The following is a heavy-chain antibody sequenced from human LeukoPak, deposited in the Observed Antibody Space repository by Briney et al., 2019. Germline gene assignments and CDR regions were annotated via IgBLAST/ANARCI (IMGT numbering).Heavy chain of an antibody. CDR3: ATEGERYSSGWYSN. D-gene: IGHD6-19*01. CDR2: FDPEDGET. V-gene: IGHV1-24*01. Sequence: GASVKVSCKVSVYTLTELSMHWVRQAPGKGLEWMGGFDPEDGETIYAQKFQGRVTMTEDTSTDTAYMELSSLRSEDTAVYYCATEGERYSSGWYSNWGQGTLVTVSS. CDR1: VYTLTELS. J-gene: IGHJ4*02.